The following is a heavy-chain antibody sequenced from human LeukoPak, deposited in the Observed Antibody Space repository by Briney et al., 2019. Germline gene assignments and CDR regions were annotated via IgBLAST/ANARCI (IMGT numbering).Heavy chain of an antibody. V-gene: IGHV3-23*01. D-gene: IGHD3-22*01. CDR2: ISHVGGT. J-gene: IGHJ4*02. Sequence: PGGSLRLSCAASGFTFSDYAMSWVRQAPEKGLEWVSTISHVGGTYYADSVRGRFTISRGDSKNMVYLQMDSLRAEDTAVYYCAKDQAYYYDSSGYRPDYWGQGTLVTVSS. CDR3: AKDQAYYYDSSGYRPDY. CDR1: GFTFSDYA.